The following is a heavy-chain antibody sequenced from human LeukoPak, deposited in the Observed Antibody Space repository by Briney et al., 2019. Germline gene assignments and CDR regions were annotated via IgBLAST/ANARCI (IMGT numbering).Heavy chain of an antibody. Sequence: GGSLRLPCAASGFTFSSYAMSWVRQAPGKGLEWVSAISGSGTTTHYADSVKGRFTISRDNSKNTLYLQMNSLRAEDTAVYYCAKEHAWFGELSYFDYWGQGTLVTVSS. J-gene: IGHJ4*02. V-gene: IGHV3-23*01. CDR1: GFTFSSYA. CDR2: ISGSGTTT. CDR3: AKEHAWFGELSYFDY. D-gene: IGHD3-10*01.